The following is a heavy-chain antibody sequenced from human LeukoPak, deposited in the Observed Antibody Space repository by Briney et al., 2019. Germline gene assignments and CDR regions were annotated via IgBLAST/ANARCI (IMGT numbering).Heavy chain of an antibody. D-gene: IGHD3-16*01. CDR3: ARRWGNIVGVTYEY. Sequence: SETLSLTCTVSGGSISCSSYYWGLIRQPPGKWLEWIGSIYYSGSTYYNPSLKSRVTISVDTSKSQCSLKLSSVTAADTAVYYCARRWGNIVGVTYEYWGQGTLVTVSS. CDR2: IYYSGST. J-gene: IGHJ4*02. CDR1: GGSISCSSYY. V-gene: IGHV4-39*01.